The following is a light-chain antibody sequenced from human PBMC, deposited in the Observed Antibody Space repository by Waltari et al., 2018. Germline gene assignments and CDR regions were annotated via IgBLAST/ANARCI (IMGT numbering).Light chain of an antibody. V-gene: IGKV1-39*01. J-gene: IGKJ4*01. Sequence: DIQMTQSPSSLSASAGDRVTITCRASQTLTTVSNFLNWYQQKPGSAPRLLIYSASSLQSGVPSRFRGSGSGTHFTLTISDLQPEDFATYFCQQSYTTPITFGGGTRV. CDR3: QQSYTTPIT. CDR1: QTLTTVSNF. CDR2: SAS.